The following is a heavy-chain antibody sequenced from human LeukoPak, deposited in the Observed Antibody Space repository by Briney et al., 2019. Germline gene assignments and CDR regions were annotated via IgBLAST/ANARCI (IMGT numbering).Heavy chain of an antibody. Sequence: GASVKVSCKASGYTFTSYYMHWVRQAPGQRLEWMGIIKPSGGDTSYAQTFQGRVFMTRDTSTSTVYMELSSLKSVDTAVYYCARVRDGYNDAYDIWGQGTMVTVSS. CDR3: ARVRDGYNDAYDI. D-gene: IGHD5-24*01. CDR2: IKPSGGDT. CDR1: GYTFTSYY. J-gene: IGHJ3*02. V-gene: IGHV1-46*01.